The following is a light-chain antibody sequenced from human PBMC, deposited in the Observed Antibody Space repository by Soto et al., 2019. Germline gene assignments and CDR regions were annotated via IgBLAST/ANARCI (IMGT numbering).Light chain of an antibody. J-gene: IGKJ1*01. CDR3: QQHGSSPWT. CDR2: GAS. CDR1: QSVSSSY. Sequence: EIVLTQSPGTLSLSPGERATLSCRASQSVSSSYLAWYQQTPGQAPRLLIYGASNRATGIPDRFSGSGSGTDFILTISRLEPEDFAVYYCQQHGSSPWTFGQGTKVDIK. V-gene: IGKV3-20*01.